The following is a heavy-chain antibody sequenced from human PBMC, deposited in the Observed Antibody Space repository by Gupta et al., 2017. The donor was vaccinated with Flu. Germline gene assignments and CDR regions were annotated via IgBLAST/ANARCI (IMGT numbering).Heavy chain of an antibody. Sequence: EVQLVQSGAEVKKPGESLRISCQGSGYRFTDYWIYWLRQMPGKGLEWMGKIDTSDYYTDYSPAGQGHVTISADKSVRTAYLRWSSLKDSDNTIYYCARRSTVNSDDSWFDPWGQGTLVTVSS. J-gene: IGHJ5*02. V-gene: IGHV5-10-1*01. CDR3: ARRSTVNSDDSWFDP. CDR1: GYRFTDYW. D-gene: IGHD4-23*01. CDR2: IDTSDYYT.